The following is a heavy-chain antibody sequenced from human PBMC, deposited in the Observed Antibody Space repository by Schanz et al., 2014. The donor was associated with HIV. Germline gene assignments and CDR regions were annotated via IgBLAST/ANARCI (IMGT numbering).Heavy chain of an antibody. CDR2: ISYDGSNQ. CDR1: GFTFSSYA. J-gene: IGHJ6*02. CDR3: AKCPTMVRGTGMDV. Sequence: QVQLVESGGGVVQPGRSLRLSCAASGFTFSSYAMHWVRQAPGKGLEWVAVISYDGSNQYYADSVKGRFTMSRDNSKNTLYLQMNSLRAEDTAVYYCAKCPTMVRGTGMDVWGQGTTVTVSS. V-gene: IGHV3-30-3*02. D-gene: IGHD3-10*01.